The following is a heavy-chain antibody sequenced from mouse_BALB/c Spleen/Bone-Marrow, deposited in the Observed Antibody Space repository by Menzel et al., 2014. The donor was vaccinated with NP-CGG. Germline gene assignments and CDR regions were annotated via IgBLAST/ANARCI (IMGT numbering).Heavy chain of an antibody. CDR3: AEGYDSWFAY. V-gene: IGHV14-3*02. D-gene: IGHD2-2*01. Sequence: VQLQQSGAELVKPEASVKLSCTASGFNIEDTYVHWVKQRPEQGLEWIGRIDPANGNTKYDPKFQGKATVTSDTSSNTAYLHLNSLTSEDTAVYYCAEGYDSWFAYWGQGTLVTVSA. CDR2: IDPANGNT. J-gene: IGHJ3*01. CDR1: GFNIEDTY.